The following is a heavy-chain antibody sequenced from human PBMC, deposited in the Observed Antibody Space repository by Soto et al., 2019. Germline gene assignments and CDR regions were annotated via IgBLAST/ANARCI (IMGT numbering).Heavy chain of an antibody. D-gene: IGHD2-21*01. J-gene: IGHJ4*02. Sequence: QVQLQESGPGLVKPSETLSLTCTVSGGSISSYYWSWIRHPPGKGLGWIGYIYYSGSTNYNPSLKSRVTISADTSKNQFSLKLRSVTAADTGVYYCARGEYCGYEVAPFDCWGQGTLVTVSS. CDR3: ARGEYCGYEVAPFDC. V-gene: IGHV4-59*01. CDR2: IYYSGST. CDR1: GGSISSYY.